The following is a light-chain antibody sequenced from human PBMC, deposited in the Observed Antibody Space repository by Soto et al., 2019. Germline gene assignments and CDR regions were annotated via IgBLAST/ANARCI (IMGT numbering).Light chain of an antibody. V-gene: IGLV1-44*01. CDR1: SSNIGSNT. Sequence: QLVLTQPPSASGTPGQRVTISCSGRSSNIGSNTVNWYQQLPGTAPKLLIYRNNQRPSGVPDRFSGSKSGTSASLAISGLQSEDEADYYCAAWDDSLNGGYVFGTGTKLTVL. CDR2: RNN. CDR3: AAWDDSLNGGYV. J-gene: IGLJ1*01.